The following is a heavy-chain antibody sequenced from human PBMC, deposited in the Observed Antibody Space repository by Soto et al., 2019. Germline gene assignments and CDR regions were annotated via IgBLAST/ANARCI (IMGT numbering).Heavy chain of an antibody. V-gene: IGHV4-30-2*01. CDR1: GFSISSGGYS. CDR2: IYHSGST. D-gene: IGHD5-12*01. CDR3: ARGEATTWYNWFDP. J-gene: IGHJ5*02. Sequence: PSETLSLTCAVSGFSISSGGYSWSWIRQPPGKGLEWIGYIYHSGSTYYNPSLKSRVTISVDRSKNQFSLKLSSVTAADTAVYYCARGEATTWYNWFDPWGQGTLVTVSS.